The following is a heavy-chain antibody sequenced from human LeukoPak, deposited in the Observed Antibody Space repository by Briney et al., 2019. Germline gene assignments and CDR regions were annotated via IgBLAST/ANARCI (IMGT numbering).Heavy chain of an antibody. CDR2: IIPIFGTG. D-gene: IGHD2-2*01. CDR3: ARVGYCSSTSCYYYFDY. CDR1: GGTFSSYA. V-gene: IGHV1-69*01. Sequence: SVKVSCKASGGTFSSYAISWVRQAPGQGLEWMGGIIPIFGTGNYAQKFQGRVTITADESTSTAYMELSSLRSEDTAVYYCARVGYCSSTSCYYYFDYWGQGTLVTVSA. J-gene: IGHJ4*02.